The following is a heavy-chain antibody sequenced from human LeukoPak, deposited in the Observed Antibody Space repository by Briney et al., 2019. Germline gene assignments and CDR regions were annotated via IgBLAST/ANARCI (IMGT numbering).Heavy chain of an antibody. D-gene: IGHD3-16*02. Sequence: WETLSLTCTVSGGSISSYYWSWIGQPPAKGLEWIGYIYYSGSTNYNPSLKSRVTISVDTSKYQFSLKLSSVTAADTAVYYCARRGSYRYRNAFDIWGQGTMVTVSS. J-gene: IGHJ3*02. CDR2: IYYSGST. CDR1: GGSISSYY. CDR3: ARRGSYRYRNAFDI. V-gene: IGHV4-59*08.